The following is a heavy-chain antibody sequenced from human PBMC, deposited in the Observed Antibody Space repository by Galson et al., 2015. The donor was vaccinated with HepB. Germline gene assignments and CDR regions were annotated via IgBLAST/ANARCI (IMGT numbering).Heavy chain of an antibody. CDR3: ASLLTYSSSFPEYFQH. Sequence: SLRLSCAASGFTFSSYAMHWVRQAPGKGLEWVAVISYDGSNKYYADSVKGRFTISRDNSKNTLYLQMNSLRAEDTAVYYCASLLTYSSSFPEYFQHWGQGTLVTVSS. V-gene: IGHV3-30*04. J-gene: IGHJ1*01. CDR2: ISYDGSNK. CDR1: GFTFSSYA. D-gene: IGHD6-13*01.